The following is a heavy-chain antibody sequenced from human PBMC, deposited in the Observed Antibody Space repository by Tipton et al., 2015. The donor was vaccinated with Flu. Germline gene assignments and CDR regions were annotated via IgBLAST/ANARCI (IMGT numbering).Heavy chain of an antibody. V-gene: IGHV3-11*01. CDR2: ISSSGGTI. CDR1: GFTFSDYY. CDR3: ARDLAVTNNYYYYGMDV. J-gene: IGHJ6*02. Sequence: SLRLSCAASGFTFSDYYMSWIRQAPGKGLEWVSYISSSGGTIYYADSVKGRFTISRDNAKNSLYLQMNSLRAEDTAVYYCARDLAVTNNYYYYGMDVWGQGTTVTVSS. D-gene: IGHD4-17*01.